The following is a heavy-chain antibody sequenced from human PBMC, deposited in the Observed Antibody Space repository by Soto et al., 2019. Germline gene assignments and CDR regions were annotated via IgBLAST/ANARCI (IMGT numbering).Heavy chain of an antibody. J-gene: IGHJ4*02. D-gene: IGHD1-26*01. CDR3: ARGRSRYFDY. V-gene: IGHV3-11*01. CDR1: GFTFSDSY. Sequence: PGGSLRLSCAASGFTFSDSYMSWIRQAPGKGLEWVSYINRGGSTIYYADSVKGRFAISRDNAKNSLYLQMNSLRAEDTAVYYCARGRSRYFDYWRQGSLVTAPQ. CDR2: INRGGSTI.